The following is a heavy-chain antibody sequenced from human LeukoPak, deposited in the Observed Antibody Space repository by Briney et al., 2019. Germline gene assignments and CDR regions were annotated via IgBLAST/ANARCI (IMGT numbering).Heavy chain of an antibody. CDR2: IIPIFGTA. D-gene: IGHD3-10*01. J-gene: IGHJ5*02. CDR3: ARDFLGSGSHWFDP. V-gene: IGHV1-69*05. CDR1: GGTFSSYA. Sequence: SVKVSCKASGGTFSSYAISWVRQAPGQGLEWMGGIIPIFGTANYTQKFQGRVTITTDESASTAYMELSSLRSEDTAVYYCARDFLGSGSHWFDPWGQGTLVTVSS.